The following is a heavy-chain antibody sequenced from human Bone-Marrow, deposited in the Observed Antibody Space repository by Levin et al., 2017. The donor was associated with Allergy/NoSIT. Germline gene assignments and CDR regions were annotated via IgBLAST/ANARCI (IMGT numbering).Heavy chain of an antibody. J-gene: IGHJ4*02. V-gene: IGHV5-51*01. D-gene: IGHD5-24*01. CDR1: GYTFSSYW. Sequence: GESLKISCQASGYTFSSYWIAWVRQTPGKGLEWMGVIYPRDSDTRYSPSFSGQVSISVDMSINTAYLQWTSLSLKASDTAIYYCARVDGYTTGYWGQGTPVTVSS. CDR2: IYPRDSDT. CDR3: ARVDGYTTGY.